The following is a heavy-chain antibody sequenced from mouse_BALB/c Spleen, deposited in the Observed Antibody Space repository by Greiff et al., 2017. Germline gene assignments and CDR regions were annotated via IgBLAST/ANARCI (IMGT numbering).Heavy chain of an antibody. D-gene: IGHD2-14*01. CDR3: ARHKEVRGYFDY. CDR2: ISNGGGST. J-gene: IGHJ2*01. Sequence: EVKLMESGGGLVQPGGSLKLSCAASGFTFSSYTMSWVRQTPEKRLEWVAYISNGGGSTYYPDTVKGRFTISRDNAKNTLYLQMSSLKSEDTAMYYCARHKEVRGYFDYWGQGTTLTVSS. CDR1: GFTFSSYT. V-gene: IGHV5-12-2*01.